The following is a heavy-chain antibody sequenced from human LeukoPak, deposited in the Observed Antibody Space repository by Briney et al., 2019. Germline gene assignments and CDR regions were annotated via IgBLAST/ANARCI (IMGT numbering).Heavy chain of an antibody. J-gene: IGHJ4*02. D-gene: IGHD3-22*01. Sequence: GGSLRLSCAASGFTFSSYWMSWVRQAPGKGLEWVANIKQDGSEKYYVDSVKGRFTISRDNAKNSLYLQMNSLRAEDTAVYYCARGLDYYDSSGLDYWGQGTLVTVSS. CDR2: IKQDGSEK. CDR1: GFTFSSYW. CDR3: ARGLDYYDSSGLDY. V-gene: IGHV3-7*01.